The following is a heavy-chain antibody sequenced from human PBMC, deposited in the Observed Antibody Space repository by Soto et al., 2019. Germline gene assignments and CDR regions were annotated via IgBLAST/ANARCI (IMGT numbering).Heavy chain of an antibody. CDR2: IIPIFGTA. CDR3: AVRTMXXXXYSQERRYYYGMDV. J-gene: IGHJ6*02. D-gene: IGHD2-15*01. V-gene: IGHV1-69*01. CDR1: GGTFSSYA. Sequence: QVQLVQSGAEVKKPGSSVKVSCKASGGTFSSYAISWVRQAPGQGLEWMGGIIPIFGTANYAQKFQGRVTITADESTSTAYMELSSLRSEDTAVYYCAVRTMXXXXYSQERRYYYGMDVWGQGTTVTVSS.